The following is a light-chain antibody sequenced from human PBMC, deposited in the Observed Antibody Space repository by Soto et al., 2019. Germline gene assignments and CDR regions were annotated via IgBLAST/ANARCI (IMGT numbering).Light chain of an antibody. CDR3: QQFDNLPYT. Sequence: DIQMTQSPPSLSASVGDRVTITCQASQDISNFLNWFQQKPGKAPKLLIYDGSNLQTGVPSRFSGSGSGTHFTLTINSLQTEDIATYFCQQFDNLPYTFGQGTKLEIK. CDR2: DGS. J-gene: IGKJ2*01. CDR1: QDISNF. V-gene: IGKV1-33*01.